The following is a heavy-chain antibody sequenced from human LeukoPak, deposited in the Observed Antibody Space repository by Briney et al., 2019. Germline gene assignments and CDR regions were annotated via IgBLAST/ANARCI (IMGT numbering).Heavy chain of an antibody. D-gene: IGHD3-22*01. J-gene: IGHJ5*02. V-gene: IGHV3-48*03. CDR1: GFTFTSHD. Sequence: TGGSLRLSCAASGFTFTSHDMNWVRQAPKKGLEWLAYISDAGNTVYYADSVKGRFTISRDNANNSSFLQMNSLRAEDTAVYYCARGRYYDTSAYNYFDPWGQGTLVTVSS. CDR3: ARGRYYDTSAYNYFDP. CDR2: ISDAGNTV.